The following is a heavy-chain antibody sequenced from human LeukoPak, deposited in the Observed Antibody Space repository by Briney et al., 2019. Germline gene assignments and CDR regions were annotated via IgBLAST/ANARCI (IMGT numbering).Heavy chain of an antibody. V-gene: IGHV4-38-2*01. J-gene: IGHJ5*02. CDR1: GYSISSGYF. D-gene: IGHD4-11*01. CDR3: ARHDFYSNYPHNWFDP. Sequence: PSETLSLTCAVSGYSISSGYFWGWIRQPPGKGPEWIGSFYHSGSTHYNPSLRSRVTISVDTSKNQFSLNLSSVTAADTAVYYCARHDFYSNYPHNWFDPWGQGTLVTISS. CDR2: FYHSGST.